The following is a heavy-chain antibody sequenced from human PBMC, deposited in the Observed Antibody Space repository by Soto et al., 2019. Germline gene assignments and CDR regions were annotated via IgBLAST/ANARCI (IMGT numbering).Heavy chain of an antibody. CDR1: GGSFSGYY. J-gene: IGHJ6*02. Sequence: SETLSLTCAVYGGSFSGYYWSWIRQPPGKGLEWIGEINHSGSTNYNPSLKSRVTISVDTSKNQFSLKLSSVTAADTAVYYCASGYYYYGMDVWGQGTTVTVSS. CDR3: ASGYYYYGMDV. V-gene: IGHV4-34*01. CDR2: INHSGST.